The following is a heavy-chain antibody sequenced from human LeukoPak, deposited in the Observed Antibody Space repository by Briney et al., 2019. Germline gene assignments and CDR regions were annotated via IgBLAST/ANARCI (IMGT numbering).Heavy chain of an antibody. CDR1: GGSISSGGYY. D-gene: IGHD5-12*01. CDR2: IYYSGST. Sequence: SETLSLTCTVSGGSISSGGYYWSWIRQHPGKGLEWIGYIYYSGSTYYNPSLKSRVTMSLDTSRNQFSLNLTSVTAADTAVYYCARYAQYCASCDYYYGIDVWGRGTSVTVSS. V-gene: IGHV4-31*03. J-gene: IGHJ6*02. CDR3: ARYAQYCASCDYYYGIDV.